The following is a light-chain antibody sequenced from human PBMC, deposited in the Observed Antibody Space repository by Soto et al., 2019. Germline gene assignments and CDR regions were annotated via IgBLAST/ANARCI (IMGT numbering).Light chain of an antibody. CDR1: QSVSSY. V-gene: IGKV3-11*01. Sequence: EIVLTQSPATLSLSPGERATLSCSASQSVSSYLAWYQQKPGQAPRLLIYDASNRATGIPARFSGSGSWTDFTLTISSLEPEDFAVYYCQQRSNWPPITFGQGTRLEIK. CDR3: QQRSNWPPIT. J-gene: IGKJ5*01. CDR2: DAS.